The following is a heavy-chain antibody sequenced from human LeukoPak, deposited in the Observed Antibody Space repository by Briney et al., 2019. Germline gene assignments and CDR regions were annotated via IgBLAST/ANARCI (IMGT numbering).Heavy chain of an antibody. J-gene: IGHJ5*02. D-gene: IGHD2-15*01. V-gene: IGHV4-59*01. Sequence: PSETLSLACTVSGGSISSYYWSWIRQPPGKGLEWIGYIYYSGSTNYNPSLKSRVTISVDTSKNQFSLKLSSVTAADTAVYYCARGRSDIVVEVAAQTHWFDPWGQGTLVTVSS. CDR3: ARGRSDIVVEVAAQTHWFDP. CDR1: GGSISSYY. CDR2: IYYSGST.